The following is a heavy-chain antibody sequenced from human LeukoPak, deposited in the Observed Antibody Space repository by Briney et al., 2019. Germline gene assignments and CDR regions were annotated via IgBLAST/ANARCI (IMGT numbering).Heavy chain of an antibody. CDR3: ARSFGDRSGYFPQPLSFDP. Sequence: SETLSLTCTVSGYSISSGYYWGWIRQPPGKGLEWIGSIYYSGSTYYNPSLKSRVTISVDTSKNQFSLKLSSVTAADTAVYYCARSFGDRSGYFPQPLSFDPWGQGTPVAVSS. D-gene: IGHD3-22*01. CDR1: GYSISSGYY. CDR2: IYYSGST. V-gene: IGHV4-38-2*02. J-gene: IGHJ5*02.